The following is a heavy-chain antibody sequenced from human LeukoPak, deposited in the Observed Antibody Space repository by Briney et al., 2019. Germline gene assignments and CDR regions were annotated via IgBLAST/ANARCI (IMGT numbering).Heavy chain of an antibody. V-gene: IGHV3-48*03. CDR1: GFTFSNYE. Sequence: GGSLRLSCAASGFTFSNYEMHWVRQAPGKGLEWVSYISSSGSDIYYADSVKGRFTISRDNAKNTLYLQMNSLRAEDTGVYYCARLAAAGRGHFDYWGQGTLVTVSS. CDR2: ISSSGSDI. CDR3: ARLAAAGRGHFDY. D-gene: IGHD6-13*01. J-gene: IGHJ4*02.